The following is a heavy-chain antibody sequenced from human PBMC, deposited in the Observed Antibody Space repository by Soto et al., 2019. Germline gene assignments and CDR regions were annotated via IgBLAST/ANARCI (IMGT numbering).Heavy chain of an antibody. V-gene: IGHV3-74*03. CDR1: GFTFSSYW. CDR2: ISGDGSST. Sequence: PGGSLRLSCAASGFTFSSYWMYWVRQAPGKGPVWVSRISGDGSSTTYADSVKGRFTISRDNAKNTLYLQMNSLRAEDTAVYYCARTAGGYSPFDCWGQGTLVTVSS. CDR3: ARTAGGYSPFDC. D-gene: IGHD2-21*02. J-gene: IGHJ4*02.